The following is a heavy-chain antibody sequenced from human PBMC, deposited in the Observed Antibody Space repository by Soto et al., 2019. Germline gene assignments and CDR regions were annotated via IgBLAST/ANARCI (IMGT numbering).Heavy chain of an antibody. J-gene: IGHJ4*02. CDR1: GYTFTSYG. Sequence: ASVKVSCKASGYTFTSYGISWVRQAPGQGLEWMGWISAYNGNTNYAQKLQGRVTMTTDTSTSTAYMELRSLRSDDTAVYYCARETPIIAAAGTGVFEYWGQGTLVTSPQ. V-gene: IGHV1-18*04. CDR2: ISAYNGNT. D-gene: IGHD6-13*01. CDR3: ARETPIIAAAGTGVFEY.